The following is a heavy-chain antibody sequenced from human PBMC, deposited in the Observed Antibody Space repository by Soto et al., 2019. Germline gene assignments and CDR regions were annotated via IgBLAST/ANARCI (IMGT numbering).Heavy chain of an antibody. J-gene: IGHJ6*03. V-gene: IGHV3-9*01. CDR3: AKDIATRWNYSHYYYYMDV. CDR1: GFTFADYA. CDR2: VNWNSGSI. D-gene: IGHD1-7*01. Sequence: GGSLRLSCAASGFTFADYAMYWVRQAPGKGLEWVSGVNWNSGSIGYADSVKGRFTISRDNAKNSLYMQMNSLRPEDTALYYCAKDIATRWNYSHYYYYMDVWGKGTTVTVSS.